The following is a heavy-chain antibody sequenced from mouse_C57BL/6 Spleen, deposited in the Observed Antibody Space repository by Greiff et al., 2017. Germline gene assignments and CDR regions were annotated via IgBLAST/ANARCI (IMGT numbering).Heavy chain of an antibody. Sequence: QVQLQQPGAELVKPGASVKLSCKASGYTFTSYWMHWVKQRPGQGLEWIGMIHPNSGSTNYNEKFKSKATLTVDKSSSTAYMQLSSLTSEDSAVYYWERAGLGYEFAYWGQGTPLTVSA. CDR2: IHPNSGST. D-gene: IGHD2-14*01. CDR3: ERAGLGYEFAY. J-gene: IGHJ2*01. CDR1: GYTFTSYW. V-gene: IGHV1-64*01.